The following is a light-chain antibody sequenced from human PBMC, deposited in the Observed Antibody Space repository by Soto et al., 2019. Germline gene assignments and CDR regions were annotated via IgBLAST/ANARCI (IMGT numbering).Light chain of an antibody. J-gene: IGLJ1*01. Sequence: SYELTQPPSVSVAPGQTARITCGGNNIGNKNVNWYQQKPGQAPVLVVYDDSDRPSGIPERFSGSNSGNTATLTISRVEAGDEADYYCQVWDRSSDQYVFGTGTKVTVL. V-gene: IGLV3-21*02. CDR1: NIGNKN. CDR3: QVWDRSSDQYV. CDR2: DDS.